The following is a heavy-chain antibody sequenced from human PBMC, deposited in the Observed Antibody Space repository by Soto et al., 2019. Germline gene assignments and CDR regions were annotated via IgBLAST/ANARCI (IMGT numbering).Heavy chain of an antibody. V-gene: IGHV1-69*06. J-gene: IGHJ3*02. CDR1: GGTFSSYA. D-gene: IGHD3-22*01. CDR2: IIPIFGTA. CDR3: PRARGMIVVVSDDAFDI. Sequence: QVQLVQSGAEVKKPGSSVKVSCKASGGTFSSYAISWGRQAPGQGLEWMGGIIPIFGTANYAQKFQGRVTITADKSTSTAYMELSSLRSEDTAVYYCPRARGMIVVVSDDAFDIWGQGTMVTVSS.